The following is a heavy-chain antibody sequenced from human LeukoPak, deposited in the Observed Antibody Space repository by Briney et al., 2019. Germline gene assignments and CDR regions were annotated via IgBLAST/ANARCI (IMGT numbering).Heavy chain of an antibody. CDR3: ARGDQFLYYYDSNPFDY. D-gene: IGHD3-22*01. Sequence: SVNVSCKACGGTFSSYAISGVRQAPGQGLEWMGRIIPIFGTANYAQKFQGRVTITTDESTSTAYMELSSLRSEDTAVYYCARGDQFLYYYDSNPFDYWGQGNLVTVSS. CDR2: IIPIFGTA. J-gene: IGHJ4*02. V-gene: IGHV1-69*05. CDR1: GGTFSSYA.